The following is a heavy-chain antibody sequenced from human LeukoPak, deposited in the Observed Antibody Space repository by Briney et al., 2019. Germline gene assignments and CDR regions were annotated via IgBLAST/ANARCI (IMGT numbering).Heavy chain of an antibody. CDR3: TRMLLFQSSSYRPSDY. CDR2: MKEDGNEK. J-gene: IGHJ4*02. D-gene: IGHD3-22*01. CDR1: GFTLSRYG. Sequence: GGSLRLSCATSGFTLSRYGVAWVRQAPGKGLEWVADMKEDGNEKNYLASVQGRFTISRDIAGNAVHLEMNSLRVEDTAVYYCTRMLLFQSSSYRPSDYWGQGPLVTVSS. V-gene: IGHV3-7*01.